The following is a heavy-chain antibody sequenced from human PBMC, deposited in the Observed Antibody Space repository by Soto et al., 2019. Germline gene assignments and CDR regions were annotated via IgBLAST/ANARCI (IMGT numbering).Heavy chain of an antibody. CDR2: ISSSGSTI. Sequence: GGSLRLSCAASGFTFSDYYMSWIRQAPGKGLEWVSYISSSGSTIYYADSVKGRFTISRDNAKNSLYLQMNSLRAEDTAVYYCARALKGYCSSTSCSITDPVWFDPWGQGTLVTVSS. J-gene: IGHJ5*02. D-gene: IGHD2-2*01. CDR3: ARALKGYCSSTSCSITDPVWFDP. CDR1: GFTFSDYY. V-gene: IGHV3-11*01.